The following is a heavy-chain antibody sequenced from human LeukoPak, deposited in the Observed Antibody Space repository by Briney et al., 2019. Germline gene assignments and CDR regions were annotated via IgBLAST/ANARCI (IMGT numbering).Heavy chain of an antibody. Sequence: PGGSLRLSCAASGFTFSSYSMNWVRQAPGKGLEWVSSISSSSSYIYYADSVKGRFTTSRDNAKNSLYLQMNSLRAEDTAVYYCARVGDTVVTRAFDIWGQGTMVTVSS. D-gene: IGHD4-23*01. CDR1: GFTFSSYS. V-gene: IGHV3-21*01. CDR3: ARVGDTVVTRAFDI. CDR2: ISSSSSYI. J-gene: IGHJ3*02.